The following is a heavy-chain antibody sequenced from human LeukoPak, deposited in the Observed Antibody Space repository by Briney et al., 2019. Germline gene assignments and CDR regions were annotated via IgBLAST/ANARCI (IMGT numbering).Heavy chain of an antibody. V-gene: IGHV4-59*01. Sequence: SETLSLTCTVSGGSISSDYWSWIRQSPGEGLEWIGYIYYSGSTYYNPSLKSRVTISVDTSKNQFSLKLTSVTAADTAVYYCARGFYSPHHWGQGTLVTVSP. D-gene: IGHD4-11*01. CDR3: ARGFYSPHH. CDR1: GGSISSDY. J-gene: IGHJ5*02. CDR2: IYYSGST.